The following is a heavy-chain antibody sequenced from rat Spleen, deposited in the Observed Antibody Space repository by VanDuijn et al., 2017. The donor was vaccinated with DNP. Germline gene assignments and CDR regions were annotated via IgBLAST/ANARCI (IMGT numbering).Heavy chain of an antibody. V-gene: IGHV5S10*01. D-gene: IGHD1-12*03. CDR2: IIYDGSNT. CDR3: ARGGWLLSPYAMDA. CDR1: GFSFSDYN. Sequence: EVQLVESGGGLVRPGRSLKLSCAASGFSFSDYNMAWVRQAPKRGLEWVATIIYDGSNTFFGDSVKGRFTISRDNAKSTLYLQMDSLRSEETATYYCARGGWLLSPYAMDAWGQGTPVTVSS. J-gene: IGHJ4*01.